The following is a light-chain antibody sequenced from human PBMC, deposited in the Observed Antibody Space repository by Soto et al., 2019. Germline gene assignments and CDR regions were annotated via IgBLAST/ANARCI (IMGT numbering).Light chain of an antibody. V-gene: IGKV1-5*01. CDR1: QGFSSW. CDR2: DAP. J-gene: IGKJ2*01. CDR3: QQYNSYSPYT. Sequence: DTKMTQSPSTLSAFVGNRVTITCGASQGFSSWLAWYQQKPGKAPKLLIYDAPSLESGVPSRFSGSGSGTEFTLTLSSLQPDDFATYYCQQYNSYSPYTFGQGTKLEIK.